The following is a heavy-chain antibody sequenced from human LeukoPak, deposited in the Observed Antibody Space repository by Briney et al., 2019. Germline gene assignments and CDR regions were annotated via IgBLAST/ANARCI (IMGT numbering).Heavy chain of an antibody. Sequence: PGGTLRLSCAASGFTFSSYGMSWVRQAPGKGLEWVSAISGSGGSTYYADSVKGRFTISRDNSKNTLYLQMNSLRAEDTAVYYCAAGSSGWYRPILYYFDYWGQGTLVTVSS. CDR2: ISGSGGST. D-gene: IGHD6-19*01. V-gene: IGHV3-23*01. J-gene: IGHJ4*02. CDR1: GFTFSSYG. CDR3: AAGSSGWYRPILYYFDY.